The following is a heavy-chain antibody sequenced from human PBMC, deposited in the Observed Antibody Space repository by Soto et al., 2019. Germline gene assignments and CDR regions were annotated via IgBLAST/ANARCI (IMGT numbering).Heavy chain of an antibody. CDR3: ARDLGVGAASDY. V-gene: IGHV1-58*01. Sequence: ASVKVSCKTSGFTFSSSAVHWVRQARGHRLQWIGWIDVGSANANYAQMLQERVTISRDMSTSTAYMELSSLRSEDTAVYYCARDLGVGAASDYWGQGTLVTVSS. CDR2: IDVGSANA. J-gene: IGHJ4*02. D-gene: IGHD1-26*01. CDR1: GFTFSSSA.